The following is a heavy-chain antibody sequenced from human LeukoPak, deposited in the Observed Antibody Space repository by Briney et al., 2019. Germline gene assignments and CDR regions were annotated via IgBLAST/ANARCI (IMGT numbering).Heavy chain of an antibody. J-gene: IGHJ5*02. D-gene: IGHD3-16*01. CDR1: GFTFRNYA. CDR3: AKGGFFSSFDP. V-gene: IGHV3-23*01. CDR2: VRGSGDST. Sequence: GGSLLLSCAASGFTFRNYAMTWVRPAPGKGLEWVSTVRGSGDSTFYADSVKGRFTISRDNSKNTLYLQMSSLRAEDTAVYYCAKGGFFSSFDPWGQGTLVTVSS.